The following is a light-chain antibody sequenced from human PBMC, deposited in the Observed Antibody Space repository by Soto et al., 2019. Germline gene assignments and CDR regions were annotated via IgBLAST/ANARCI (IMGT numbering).Light chain of an antibody. Sequence: DIQMTQSPSTLSASVGDRVTIHCRASQSIGRWLAWYQQKPGKAPRFLIYDASSLESGVPSRFSGSGSGTDFTLTISSLQPDDFATYYCQQYNTYSTWTFGQGAMVDIK. V-gene: IGKV1-5*01. CDR3: QQYNTYSTWT. CDR1: QSIGRW. J-gene: IGKJ1*01. CDR2: DAS.